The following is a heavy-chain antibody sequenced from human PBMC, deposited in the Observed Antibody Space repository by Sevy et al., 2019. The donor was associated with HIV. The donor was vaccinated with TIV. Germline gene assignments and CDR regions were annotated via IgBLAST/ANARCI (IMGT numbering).Heavy chain of an antibody. CDR3: ARVDANYDKGFDP. Sequence: GGYLRLSCEASGFTFSSYEMNWVRQAPGKGLEWVSYISSSGTTIKYADSVKGRFTISRDNAKNSLYMQMNSLRAEDTAVYYSARVDANYDKGFDPWGQGTLVPVSS. CDR2: ISSSGTTI. J-gene: IGHJ5*02. CDR1: GFTFSSYE. D-gene: IGHD3-22*01. V-gene: IGHV3-48*03.